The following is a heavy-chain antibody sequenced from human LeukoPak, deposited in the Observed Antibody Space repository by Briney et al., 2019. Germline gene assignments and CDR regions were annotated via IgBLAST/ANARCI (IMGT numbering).Heavy chain of an antibody. D-gene: IGHD1-26*01. CDR1: GYTFTSHD. V-gene: IGHV1-8*03. J-gene: IGHJ4*02. CDR2: MNPNSGNT. Sequence: ASVKVSCKASGYTFTSHDINWVRQATGQGLEWMGWMNPNSGNTGYAQKFQGRVTITRNTSISTAYMELSSLRSEDTAVYYCAKIAKGAMTEPIDYWGQGTLVTVSS. CDR3: AKIAKGAMTEPIDY.